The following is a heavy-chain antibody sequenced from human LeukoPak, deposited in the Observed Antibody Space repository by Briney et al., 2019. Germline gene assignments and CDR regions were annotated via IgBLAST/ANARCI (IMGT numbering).Heavy chain of an antibody. CDR2: MNPNSGNT. CDR1: GYTFTSYD. V-gene: IGHV1-8*01. CDR3: ARFGTYYYDSSGYYYRDY. Sequence: GASVKVSCKASGYTFTSYDINWVRQATGQGLEWMGWMNPNSGNTGYAQEFQGRVTMTRNTSISTAYMELSSLRSEDTAVYYCARFGTYYYDSSGYYYRDYWGQGTLVTVSS. J-gene: IGHJ4*02. D-gene: IGHD3-22*01.